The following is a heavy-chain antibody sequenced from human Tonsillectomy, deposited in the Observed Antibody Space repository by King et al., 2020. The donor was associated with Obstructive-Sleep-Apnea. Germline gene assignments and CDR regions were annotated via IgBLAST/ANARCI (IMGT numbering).Heavy chain of an antibody. CDR3: ARTLRVGVANYYYGMDV. CDR1: GGSISSGGYY. Sequence: QLQESGPGLVKPSQTLSLTCTVSGGSISSGGYYWNWIRQHPGKGLEWIGDISYSGSTHYNPSLKSRLTISVDTSKNQFSLKFSSVTAADTAVYYCARTLRVGVANYYYGMDVWGQGTTVTVSS. D-gene: IGHD1-26*01. V-gene: IGHV4-31*03. J-gene: IGHJ6*02. CDR2: ISYSGST.